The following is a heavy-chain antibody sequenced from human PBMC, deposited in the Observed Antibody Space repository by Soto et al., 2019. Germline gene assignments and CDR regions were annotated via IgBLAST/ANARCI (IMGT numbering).Heavy chain of an antibody. V-gene: IGHV3-15*07. J-gene: IGHJ5*02. Sequence: EGQLVESGGGLVKPGGSLRLSCAASGFTFSNVWMNWVRQAPGKGLEWVCRIKSKLDGDTIFYAAPLTGRFNISRDDSKNMLYLQLNSLNTEDTGVYYCTPLALKYNSDWYEFSAWGQGTLVTVSS. CDR2: IKSKLDGDTI. D-gene: IGHD6-19*01. CDR3: TPLALKYNSDWYEFSA. CDR1: GFTFSNVW.